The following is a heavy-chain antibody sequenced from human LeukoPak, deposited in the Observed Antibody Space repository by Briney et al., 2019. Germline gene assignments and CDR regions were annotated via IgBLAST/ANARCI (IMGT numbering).Heavy chain of an antibody. Sequence: GGSLRLSCAASGFSFSTYWMTWVRQAPGKGLEWVANIKQDGREQYYVDSVKGRFTISRDNAKNSLYLQMNSLRAEDTAEYYCARQSPVRDHYFDSSGPLDYWGQGTLVTVPS. CDR1: GFSFSTYW. J-gene: IGHJ4*02. CDR2: IKQDGREQ. CDR3: ARQSPVRDHYFDSSGPLDY. V-gene: IGHV3-7*01. D-gene: IGHD3-22*01.